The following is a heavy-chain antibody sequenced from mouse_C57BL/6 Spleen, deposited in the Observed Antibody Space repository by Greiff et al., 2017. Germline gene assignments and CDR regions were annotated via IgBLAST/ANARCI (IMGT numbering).Heavy chain of an antibody. CDR2: IWRGGST. V-gene: IGHV2-2*01. Sequence: QVQLQQSGPGLVQPSQRLSITCTVSGFSLTSYGVHWVRQSPGKGLEWLGVIWRGGSTDYNEAFISRLSISKDNSKIQVFFNMKSLQADDTAIYYCASAPLHYYAMDYWGQGTSVTVSS. CDR3: ASAPLHYYAMDY. J-gene: IGHJ4*01. CDR1: GFSLTSYG.